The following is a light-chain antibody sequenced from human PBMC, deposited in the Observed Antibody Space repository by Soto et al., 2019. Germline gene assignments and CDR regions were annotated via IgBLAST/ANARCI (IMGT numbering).Light chain of an antibody. J-gene: IGKJ4*01. V-gene: IGKV1-5*03. CDR3: QQFNVYPLT. CDR1: QSISSW. Sequence: DIQMTQSPSTLSASVGDRVTIACRASQSISSWLAWYQQKPGKAPQLLINKASSLESGVPSRFRGSGSGTEFTLTISSLQPDDFATYYCQQFNVYPLTFGGGTKVEIK. CDR2: KAS.